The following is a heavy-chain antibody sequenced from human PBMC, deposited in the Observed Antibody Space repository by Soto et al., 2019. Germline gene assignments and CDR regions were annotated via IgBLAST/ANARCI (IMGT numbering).Heavy chain of an antibody. CDR2: IKQDGSEK. CDR3: ARVKVRITIFGVVNDAFDI. CDR1: GFTFSSYW. V-gene: IGHV3-7*01. D-gene: IGHD3-3*01. J-gene: IGHJ3*02. Sequence: GGSLRLSCAASGFTFSSYWMSWVRQAPGKGLEWVANIKQDGSEKYYVDSVKGRFTISRDNAKNSLYLQMNSLRAEDTAVYYCARVKVRITIFGVVNDAFDIWGQGTMVTVSS.